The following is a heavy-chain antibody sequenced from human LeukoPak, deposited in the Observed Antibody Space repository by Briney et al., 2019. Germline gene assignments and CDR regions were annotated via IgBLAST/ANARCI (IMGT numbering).Heavy chain of an antibody. J-gene: IGHJ4*02. Sequence: PSETLSLTCAVYGGSFSGYYWSWIRQPPGKGLEWIGEINHSGSTNYNPSLKSRVTISVDTSKNQFSLKLSSVTAADTAVYYCARGRSSWYRRPPLIWGQGTLVTVSS. CDR2: INHSGST. CDR1: GGSFSGYY. D-gene: IGHD6-13*01. V-gene: IGHV4-34*01. CDR3: ARGRSSWYRRPPLI.